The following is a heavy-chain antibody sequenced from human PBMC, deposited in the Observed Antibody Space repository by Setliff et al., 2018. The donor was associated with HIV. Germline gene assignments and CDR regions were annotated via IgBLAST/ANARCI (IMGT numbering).Heavy chain of an antibody. CDR3: GTAMYYYYGLDV. V-gene: IGHV4-61*09. J-gene: IGHJ6*02. Sequence: SLTCSVSGGSLSSGSHYCTWLRQAAGKGLEWIGHFYTSGTTNYNPSLESRVTISVDTSKNQFSLKLSSVTAADAAVYYCGTAMYYYYGLDVWGQGIRVTVSS. CDR1: GGSLSSGSHY. D-gene: IGHD2-2*01. CDR2: FYTSGTT.